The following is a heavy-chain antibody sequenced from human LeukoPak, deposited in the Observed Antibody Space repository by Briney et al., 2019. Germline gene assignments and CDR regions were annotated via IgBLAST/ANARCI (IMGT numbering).Heavy chain of an antibody. V-gene: IGHV4-39*07. Sequence: PSETLSLTCTVSGGSISSSSYYWGWIRQPPGKGLEWIGSIYYSGSTYYNPSLKSRVTISVDTSKNQFSLKLSSVTAADTAVYYCARVLAYYYGSGRLHWFDPWGQGTLVTVSS. CDR3: ARVLAYYYGSGRLHWFDP. CDR2: IYYSGST. D-gene: IGHD3-10*01. CDR1: GGSISSSSYY. J-gene: IGHJ5*02.